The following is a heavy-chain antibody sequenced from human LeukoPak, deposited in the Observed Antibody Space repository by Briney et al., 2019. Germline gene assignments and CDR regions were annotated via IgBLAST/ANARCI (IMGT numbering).Heavy chain of an antibody. D-gene: IGHD1-26*01. CDR1: GASFSTYF. V-gene: IGHV4-59*01. J-gene: IGHJ4*02. CDR3: ARDRASIVGAKLRGRYFDY. CDR2: IHYGGST. Sequence: PSGTLSLTCSVSGASFSTYFWNWIRQPPGKGLEWIGKIHYGGSTNYDPSLKSRVIISIDTSKNQFSLKLTSVTAADTAVYYCARDRASIVGAKLRGRYFDYWGQGTLVTVSS.